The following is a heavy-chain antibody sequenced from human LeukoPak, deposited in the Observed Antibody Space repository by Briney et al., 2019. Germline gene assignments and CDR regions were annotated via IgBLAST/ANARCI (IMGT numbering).Heavy chain of an antibody. V-gene: IGHV3-7*04. Sequence: GGSLRLSCAASGFIFSTYGMHWVRQAPGKGLEWVANIKQDGSEKYYVDSVKGRFTISRDNAKNSLYLQMNSLRAEDTAVYYCARETPCYYYGMDVWGQGTTVTVSS. CDR2: IKQDGSEK. CDR1: GFIFSTYG. J-gene: IGHJ6*02. CDR3: ARETPCYYYGMDV.